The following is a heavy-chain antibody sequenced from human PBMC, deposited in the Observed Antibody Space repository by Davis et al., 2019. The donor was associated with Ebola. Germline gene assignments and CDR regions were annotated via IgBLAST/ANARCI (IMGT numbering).Heavy chain of an antibody. CDR3: ARGKRYCSSGVCYSNHYFDY. J-gene: IGHJ4*02. CDR2: INHSGST. D-gene: IGHD2-8*01. CDR1: GGSFSGYY. Sequence: SETLSLTCAVYGGSFSGYYWSWIRQPPGKGLEWIGEINHSGSTNYNPSLKSRVTISVDTSKNQFSLNLGSVTAADTAVYYCARGKRYCSSGVCYSNHYFDYWGQGALVTVSP. V-gene: IGHV4-34*01.